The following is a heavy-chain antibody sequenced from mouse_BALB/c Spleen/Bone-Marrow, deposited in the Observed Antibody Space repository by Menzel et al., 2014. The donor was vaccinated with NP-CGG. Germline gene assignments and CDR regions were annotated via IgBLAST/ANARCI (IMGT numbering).Heavy chain of an antibody. J-gene: IGHJ1*01. CDR1: GFTFSTYA. V-gene: IGHV5-6-5*01. CDR2: IYSGGST. Sequence: EVKVEESGGGLAKPGGSLKLSCAASGFTFSTYAMSWVRQTPEKRLEWVASIYSGGSTYYPDSVKGQFTISRDNARNILYLQMNSLRSEDTAMYYCARRYCGYWYFDVWGAGATVTVSS. CDR3: ARRYCGYWYFDV. D-gene: IGHD2-14*01.